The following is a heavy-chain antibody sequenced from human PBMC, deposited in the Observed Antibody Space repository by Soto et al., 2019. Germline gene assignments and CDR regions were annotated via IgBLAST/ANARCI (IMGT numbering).Heavy chain of an antibody. D-gene: IGHD3-10*01. CDR1: GFTFSSYG. Sequence: PGGSLRLSCAASGFTFSSYGMHWVRQAPGKGLEWVAVISYDGSNKYYADSVKGRFTISRDNSKNTLYLQMNSLRAEDTAVYYCAKDHGSGTYYYYYMDVWGKGTTVTVSS. J-gene: IGHJ6*03. CDR3: AKDHGSGTYYYYYMDV. CDR2: ISYDGSNK. V-gene: IGHV3-30*18.